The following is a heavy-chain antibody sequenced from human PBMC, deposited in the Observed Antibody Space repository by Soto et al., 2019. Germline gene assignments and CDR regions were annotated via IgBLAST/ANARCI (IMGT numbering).Heavy chain of an antibody. CDR3: TTDFSSGSSQMPFDY. CDR2: IKSKTDGGTT. J-gene: IGHJ4*02. CDR1: GFTFSNAW. D-gene: IGHD6-19*01. V-gene: IGHV3-15*01. Sequence: GSLRLSCAASGFTFSNAWMSWVRQAPGKGLEWVGRIKSKTDGGTTDYAAPVKGRFTISRDDSKNTLYLQMNSLKTEDTAVYYCTTDFSSGSSQMPFDYWGQGTLVPVSS.